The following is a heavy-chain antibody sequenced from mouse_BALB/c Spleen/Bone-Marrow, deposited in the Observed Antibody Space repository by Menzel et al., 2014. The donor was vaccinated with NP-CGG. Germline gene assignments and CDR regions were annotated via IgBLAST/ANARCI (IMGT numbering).Heavy chain of an antibody. V-gene: IGHV1-61*01. CDR2: IDPSDSET. D-gene: IGHD2-4*01. J-gene: IGHJ2*01. CDR3: ASGAIYYDYDEYYFDY. Sequence: VQRVESGAELVRPGASVKLSCKASGYTFTSYWMNWVKQRPGQGLEWIGMIDPSDSETHYNQMFKDKATLTVDKSSSTAYMQLSSLTSEDSAVYYCASGAIYYDYDEYYFDYWGQGTTLTVSS. CDR1: GYTFTSYW.